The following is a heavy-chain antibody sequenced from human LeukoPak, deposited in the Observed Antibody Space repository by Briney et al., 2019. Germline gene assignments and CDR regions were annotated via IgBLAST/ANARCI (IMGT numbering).Heavy chain of an antibody. CDR3: ARKEQQLALDY. J-gene: IGHJ4*02. D-gene: IGHD6-13*01. CDR1: GYTFTSYG. Sequence: GASVKVSCKASGYTFTSYGISWVRQAPGQGLEWMGWISAYNGNTRYAQRLQGRVTMTTDTSTSTAYMELRSLRSDDTAMYYCARKEQQLALDYWGQGTLVTVSS. V-gene: IGHV1-18*04. CDR2: ISAYNGNT.